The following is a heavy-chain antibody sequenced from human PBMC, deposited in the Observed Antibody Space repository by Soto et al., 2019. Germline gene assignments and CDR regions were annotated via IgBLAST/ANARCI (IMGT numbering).Heavy chain of an antibody. D-gene: IGHD3-10*01. CDR2: INHSGST. V-gene: IGHV4-34*01. CDR1: GGSFSGYY. Sequence: SETLSLTCAVYGGSFSGYYWSWIRQPPGKGLEWIGEINHSGSTNYNTSLTSRGTISVDTSKTQFSLKLSSVTAADTAVYYCARGHSRFGELLPFPHWFDPWGQGTLVTVSS. J-gene: IGHJ5*02. CDR3: ARGHSRFGELLPFPHWFDP.